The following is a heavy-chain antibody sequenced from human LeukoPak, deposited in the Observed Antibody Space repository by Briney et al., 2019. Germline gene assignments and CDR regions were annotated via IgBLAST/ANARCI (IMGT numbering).Heavy chain of an antibody. CDR3: AREGYYDTSGYYYFDY. CDR1: GGSISSGGYS. D-gene: IGHD3-22*01. Sequence: PSQTLSLTCAVSGGSISSGGYSWSWIRQPPGKGLEWIGYIYHSGSTYYNPSLKSRVTISVDTSKNQFSLKLSSVTAADTALYYCAREGYYDTSGYYYFDYWGQGTLVTVSS. V-gene: IGHV4-30-2*01. CDR2: IYHSGST. J-gene: IGHJ4*02.